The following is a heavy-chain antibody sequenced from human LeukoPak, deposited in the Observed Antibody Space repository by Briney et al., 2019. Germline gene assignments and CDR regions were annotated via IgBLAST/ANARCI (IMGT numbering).Heavy chain of an antibody. CDR3: VRPWGY. CDR1: GFTFEHYW. J-gene: IGHJ4*02. V-gene: IGHV3-74*01. D-gene: IGHD7-27*01. Sequence: GGSLRLSCAASGFTFEHYWMRWVRQAPGKGLEWVSRINTDGSTTNYADSVKGRFTISRDNAQNSLYLLMNSLRAEDTAVYYCVRPWGYWGQGTLVTVSS. CDR2: INTDGSTT.